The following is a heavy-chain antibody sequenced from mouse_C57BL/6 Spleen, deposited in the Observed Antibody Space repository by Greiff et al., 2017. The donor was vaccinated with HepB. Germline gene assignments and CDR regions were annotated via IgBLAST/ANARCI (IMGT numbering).Heavy chain of an antibody. J-gene: IGHJ2*01. CDR2: IYPGDGDT. CDR3: ARFFYGNYECFDD. Sequence: VQLQQSGAELVKPGASVKISCKASGYAFSSYWMNWVKQRTGKGLEWIGQIYPGDGDTNYNGKFKGKATLTADKSSSTAYMQLSSLTSEDSAVYFCARFFYGNYECFDDWGQGTTLTVSS. CDR1: GYAFSSYW. V-gene: IGHV1-80*01. D-gene: IGHD2-1*01.